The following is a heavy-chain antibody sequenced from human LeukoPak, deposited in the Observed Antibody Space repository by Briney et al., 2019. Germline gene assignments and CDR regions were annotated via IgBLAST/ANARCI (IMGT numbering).Heavy chain of an antibody. Sequence: GGSLRLSCAASGFTFSNYVMSWVRQAPGKGLEWVSAISGSGGSTYYADSVKGRFTISRDNSKNTLYLQMNSLRAEDTAVYYCAKSHVGYCSSTSCLTFDYWGQGTLVTVSS. V-gene: IGHV3-23*01. CDR2: ISGSGGST. J-gene: IGHJ4*02. CDR1: GFTFSNYV. D-gene: IGHD2-2*01. CDR3: AKSHVGYCSSTSCLTFDY.